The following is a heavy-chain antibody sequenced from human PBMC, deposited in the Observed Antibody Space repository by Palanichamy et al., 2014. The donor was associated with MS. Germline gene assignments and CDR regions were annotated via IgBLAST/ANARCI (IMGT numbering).Heavy chain of an antibody. V-gene: IGHV3-33*01. CDR1: GFTFSNYG. CDR3: ARNKPNYVMDV. CDR2: IWYDGSNK. Sequence: QVRLVESGGGVVQPGRSLTLSCVASGFTFSNYGMHWVRQAPGKGLEWVAIIWYDGSNKYYVDSVKGRFTISKDMSKNTLYLQMNSLRAEDTAVYYCARNKPNYVMDVWGQGTTVTVSS. D-gene: IGHD1-14*01. J-gene: IGHJ6*02.